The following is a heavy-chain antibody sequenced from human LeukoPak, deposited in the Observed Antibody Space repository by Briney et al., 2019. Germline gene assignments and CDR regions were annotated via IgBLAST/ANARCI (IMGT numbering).Heavy chain of an antibody. Sequence: GGSLRLSCAASGFTVSSNYMSWVRQAPGKGLEWVSVIYSGGSTYYADSVKGRFTISRDNSKNTLYLQMNSLRAEDTAVYYCARDKHPGLRYFDWRLAGMDVWGQGTTVTVSS. D-gene: IGHD3-9*01. CDR3: ARDKHPGLRYFDWRLAGMDV. V-gene: IGHV3-66*01. CDR1: GFTVSSNY. CDR2: IYSGGST. J-gene: IGHJ6*02.